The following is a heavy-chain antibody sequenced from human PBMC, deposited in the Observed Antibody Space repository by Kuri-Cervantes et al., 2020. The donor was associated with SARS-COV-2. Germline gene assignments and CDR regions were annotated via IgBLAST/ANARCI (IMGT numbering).Heavy chain of an antibody. D-gene: IGHD2-2*01. J-gene: IGHJ6*03. CDR1: GYTFTSYG. CDR2: ISAYNGNT. CDR3: ARVGEDIVVVTAAIPYYYYYMDF. V-gene: IGHV1-18*01. Sequence: ASVKVSCKASGYTFTSYGISWVRQAPGQGLEWMGWISAYNGNTNYAQKLQGRVTMTTDTSTSTAYMELRSLRSDDTAVYYCARVGEDIVVVTAAIPYYYYYMDFWGKGTTVTVSS.